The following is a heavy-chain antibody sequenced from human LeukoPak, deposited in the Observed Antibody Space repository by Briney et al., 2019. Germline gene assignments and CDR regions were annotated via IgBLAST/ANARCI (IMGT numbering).Heavy chain of an antibody. CDR1: GGSISSGSYY. CDR2: IYTSGST. D-gene: IGHD2-15*01. J-gene: IGHJ4*02. CDR3: ARVSGGTRDY. Sequence: SQTLSLTCTVSGGSISSGSYYWSWIRPPAGKGLEWIGRIYTSGSTNYNPSLKSRVTISVDTSKNQFSLKLSSVTAADTAVYYCARVSGGTRDYWGQGTLVTVSS. V-gene: IGHV4-61*02.